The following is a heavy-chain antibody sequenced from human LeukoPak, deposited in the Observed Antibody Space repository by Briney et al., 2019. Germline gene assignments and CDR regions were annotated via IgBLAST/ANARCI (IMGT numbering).Heavy chain of an antibody. CDR2: INYSGST. CDR1: GGSISSYY. V-gene: IGHV4-59*08. Sequence: SSETLSLTCAVSGGSISSYYWSWIRQPPGKGLEWIGYINYSGSTNYNPSLKSRVTISTDTSKNQFSLKLSSVTAADTAVYYCARHTYSDYIVFNYWGQGTLVTVSS. D-gene: IGHD4-11*01. J-gene: IGHJ4*02. CDR3: ARHTYSDYIVFNY.